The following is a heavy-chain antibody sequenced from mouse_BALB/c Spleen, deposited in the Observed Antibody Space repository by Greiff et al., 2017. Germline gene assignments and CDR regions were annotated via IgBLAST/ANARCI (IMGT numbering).Heavy chain of an antibody. CDR3: ARHPTMITTGYFDV. D-gene: IGHD2-4*01. V-gene: IGHV5-12-2*01. Sequence: EVKLMESGGGLVQPGGSLKLSCAASGFTFSSYTMSWVRQTPEKRLEWVAYISNGGGSTYYPDTVKGRFTISRDNAKNTLYLQMSSLKSEDTAMYYCARHPTMITTGYFDVWGAGTTVTVSS. CDR1: GFTFSSYT. J-gene: IGHJ1*01. CDR2: ISNGGGST.